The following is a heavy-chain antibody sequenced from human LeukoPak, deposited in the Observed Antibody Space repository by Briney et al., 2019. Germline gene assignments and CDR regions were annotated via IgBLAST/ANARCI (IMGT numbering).Heavy chain of an antibody. CDR1: VLTFDDYA. CDR2: ISGNGGSK. D-gene: IGHD3-16*02. CDR3: AKDISRYYGYVWGSYRYTGGDY. V-gene: IGHV3-43*02. J-gene: IGHJ4*02. Sequence: GGSLRLSLAASVLTFDDYAMHWVRPAPGKGLERVSRISGNGGSKYYGESVKGRFTLSRDKSKNSLYLQMNSLGTEDTALEYCAKDISRYYGYVWGSYRYTGGDYWGEGTLVSVSS.